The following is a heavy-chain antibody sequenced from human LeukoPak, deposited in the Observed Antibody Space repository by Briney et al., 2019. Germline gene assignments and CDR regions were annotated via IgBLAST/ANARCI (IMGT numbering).Heavy chain of an antibody. CDR2: ISSASGSI. V-gene: IGHV3-48*04. CDR3: ARDFYYGSGNVH. J-gene: IGHJ1*01. CDR1: GFTFSSYS. D-gene: IGHD3-10*01. Sequence: GGSLRLSCAASGFTFSSYSMNWVRQAPGKGLEWVSYISSASGSIYYADSVKGRFTISRDNAKNSLYLQMNSLRAEDTAVYYCARDFYYGSGNVHWGQGTLVTVSS.